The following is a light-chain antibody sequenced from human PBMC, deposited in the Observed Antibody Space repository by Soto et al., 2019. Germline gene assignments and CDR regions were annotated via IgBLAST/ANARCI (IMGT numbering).Light chain of an antibody. CDR2: GSS. Sequence: EIVLTQSPGTLSLSPGQRATLSCRASQNIRSNYVAWYQQKPGQAPRLLIFGSSTTATGIPDRFSASGSGTDFILTISRLEPEDFAVYSCQQYGYEPLTFGGGTTVEI. CDR1: QNIRSNY. J-gene: IGKJ4*01. V-gene: IGKV3-20*01. CDR3: QQYGYEPLT.